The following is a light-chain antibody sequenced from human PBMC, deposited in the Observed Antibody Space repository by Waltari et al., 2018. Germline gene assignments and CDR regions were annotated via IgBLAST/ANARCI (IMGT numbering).Light chain of an antibody. CDR3: GSYAGTQKF. J-gene: IGLJ2*01. V-gene: IGLV2-8*01. Sequence: QSVLTQPPSASGSPGQSVTISCTGTSSDIGGHNYVSWYQQYPGKAPKLMIYEVSQRPAGGPDRFSGSKSGNTASLTVSGLQAEDEAYYYCGSYAGTQKFFGGGTKLTVL. CDR1: SSDIGGHNY. CDR2: EVS.